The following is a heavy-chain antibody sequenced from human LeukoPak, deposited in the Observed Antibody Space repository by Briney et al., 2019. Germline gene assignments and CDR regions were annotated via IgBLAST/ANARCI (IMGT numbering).Heavy chain of an antibody. J-gene: IGHJ4*02. Sequence: PGGSLRLSCAASGFIFSSYCMHWVRQAPGKGLEWVANINKDGSEKYYVDAVKGRFTISRDNAKTTLYLQMNSLRAEDTAVYYCARDLSGIAGYSYGRGIDYWGQGTLVTVSS. V-gene: IGHV3-7*01. CDR3: ARDLSGIAGYSYGRGIDY. CDR2: INKDGSEK. CDR1: GFIFSSYC. D-gene: IGHD5-18*01.